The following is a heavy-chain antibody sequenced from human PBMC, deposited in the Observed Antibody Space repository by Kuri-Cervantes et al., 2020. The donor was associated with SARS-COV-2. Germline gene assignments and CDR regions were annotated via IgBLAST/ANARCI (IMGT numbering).Heavy chain of an antibody. V-gene: IGHV3-48*01. D-gene: IGHD5-18*01. CDR3: ARDDVEVDTAMDYYYMDV. CDR2: ISSSSSTI. Sequence: LSLTCAASGFTFSSYSMNWVRQAPGKGLEWVSYISSSSSTIYYADSVKGRFTISRDNAKNSLYLQMNSLRAEDTAVYYCARDDVEVDTAMDYYYMDVWGKGTTVTVSS. J-gene: IGHJ6*03. CDR1: GFTFSSYS.